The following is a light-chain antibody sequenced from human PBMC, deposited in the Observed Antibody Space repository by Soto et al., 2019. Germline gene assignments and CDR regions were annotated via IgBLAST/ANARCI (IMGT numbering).Light chain of an antibody. J-gene: IGKJ1*01. CDR3: QQYYSYPWT. CDR1: QGISSY. V-gene: IGKV1-8*01. CDR2: AAS. Sequence: AIRMTQSPSALSASTGDRVTITWRASQGISSYLAWYQQKPGKAPKLLNYAASTLQSGVPSRFSGSGSGTDFTLTISCLQSEDFATYYCQQYYSYPWTFGQGTKVDIK.